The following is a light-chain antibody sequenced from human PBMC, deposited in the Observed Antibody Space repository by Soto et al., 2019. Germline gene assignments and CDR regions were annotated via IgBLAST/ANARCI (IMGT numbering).Light chain of an antibody. CDR3: QQRSNWPIT. J-gene: IGKJ5*01. Sequence: EIVLTQSPATLSLSPGERATLSCRASPSVTNFLAWYQQKPGQAPRLLIYGAFNRATGIPARFSGSGSGTDFTLTISSLEPEDFALYYCQQRSNWPITFGQGTRLEIK. CDR1: PSVTNF. V-gene: IGKV3-11*01. CDR2: GAF.